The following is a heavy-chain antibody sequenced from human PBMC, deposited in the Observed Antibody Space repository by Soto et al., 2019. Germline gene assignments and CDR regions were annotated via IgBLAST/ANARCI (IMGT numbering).Heavy chain of an antibody. Sequence: GGSLRLSCAASGFTFSSYTMSWVRQATGKGLEWVSTISGSGSSTYSADSVKGRFTISRDNSKNTLYLQMNSLRIEDTAVYYCARELERVFDYWGQGTLVTVSS. D-gene: IGHD1-1*01. V-gene: IGHV3-23*01. CDR3: ARELERVFDY. J-gene: IGHJ4*02. CDR2: ISGSGSST. CDR1: GFTFSSYT.